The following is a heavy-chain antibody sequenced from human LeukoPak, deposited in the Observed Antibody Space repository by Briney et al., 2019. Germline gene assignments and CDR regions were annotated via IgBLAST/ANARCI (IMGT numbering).Heavy chain of an antibody. Sequence: ASVKVSCTASGYTFTSNGFNWRRQAPGQGNGWMGWINAYNGNTNYAKNLQGRVTMTTDTSTSTAYMELRSMRSDDTAVSYCARWAGTTVVAGAFDIWGQGTMVTVSS. V-gene: IGHV1-18*01. D-gene: IGHD4-23*01. CDR1: GYTFTSNG. J-gene: IGHJ3*02. CDR3: ARWAGTTVVAGAFDI. CDR2: INAYNGNT.